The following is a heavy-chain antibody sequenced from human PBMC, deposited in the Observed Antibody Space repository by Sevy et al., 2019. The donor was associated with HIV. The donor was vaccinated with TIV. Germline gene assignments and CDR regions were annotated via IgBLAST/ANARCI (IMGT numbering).Heavy chain of an antibody. CDR1: GFTFSSYA. Sequence: RGSLRLSCAASGFTFSSYAMSWVRQAPGKGLEWVSAISGSGGSTYYADSVKGRFTISRDNSKNTLYLQMNSLRAEDTAVYYCAKDLPSVDYDSSGYYYAGSPDYWGQGTLVTVSS. CDR3: AKDLPSVDYDSSGYYYAGSPDY. J-gene: IGHJ4*02. D-gene: IGHD3-22*01. CDR2: ISGSGGST. V-gene: IGHV3-23*01.